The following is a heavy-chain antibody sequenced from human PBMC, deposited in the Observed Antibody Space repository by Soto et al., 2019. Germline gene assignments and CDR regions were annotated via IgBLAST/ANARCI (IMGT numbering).Heavy chain of an antibody. D-gene: IGHD2-15*01. CDR2: IYYSGST. CDR3: ARGLVVVAATRGRYWFDP. V-gene: IGHV4-31*03. J-gene: IGHJ5*02. CDR1: GGSISSGGYY. Sequence: SETLSLTCTVSGGSISSGGYYWSWIRQHPWKGLEWIGYIYYSGSTYYNPSLKSRVTISVDTSKNQFSLKLSSVTAADTAVYYCARGLVVVAATRGRYWFDPWGQGXLVTVYS.